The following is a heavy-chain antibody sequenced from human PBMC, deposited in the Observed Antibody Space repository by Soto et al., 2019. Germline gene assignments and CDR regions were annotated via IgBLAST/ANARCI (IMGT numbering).Heavy chain of an antibody. CDR2: IKHKVDGYTT. J-gene: IGHJ5*02. V-gene: IGHV3-72*01. CDR1: GFTFRDHY. CDR3: ARLWDRWFDD. Sequence: EVQLVESGGGLVQPGGSLRLSCVASGFTFRDHYMEWVRQAPGKGLEWVGRIKHKVDGYTTEYAASVEGRFSSSRDDSEHSLYLQLTRLKTEETDVYYCARLWDRWFDDRGQGTMVTVSS. D-gene: IGHD1-26*01.